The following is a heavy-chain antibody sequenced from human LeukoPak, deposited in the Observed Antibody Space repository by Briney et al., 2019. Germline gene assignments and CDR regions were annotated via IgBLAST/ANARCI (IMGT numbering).Heavy chain of an antibody. V-gene: IGHV1-69*04. CDR2: IIPILGIA. CDR3: ARLPDSSSWYYGIDY. Sequence: SVKVSCKASGGTFSSYAISWVRQAPGQGLEWMGRIIPILGIANYAQKFQGRVMITADKSTSTAYMELSSLRSEDTAVYYCARLPDSSSWYYGIDYWGQGTLVTVSS. D-gene: IGHD6-13*01. J-gene: IGHJ4*02. CDR1: GGTFSSYA.